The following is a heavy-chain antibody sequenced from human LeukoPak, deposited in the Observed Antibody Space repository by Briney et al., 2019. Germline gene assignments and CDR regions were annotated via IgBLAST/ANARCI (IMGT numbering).Heavy chain of an antibody. CDR3: ARGAARGYYFDY. J-gene: IGHJ4*02. D-gene: IGHD6-6*01. CDR2: IYYSGST. CDR1: GGSISSSSYY. V-gene: IGHV4-39*07. Sequence: PSETLSLTCTVSGGSISSSSYYWGWIRQPPGKGLEWIGSIYYSGSTYYNPSLKSRVTISVDTSKNQFSLKLSSVTAADTAVYYCARGAARGYYFDYWGQGTLVTVSS.